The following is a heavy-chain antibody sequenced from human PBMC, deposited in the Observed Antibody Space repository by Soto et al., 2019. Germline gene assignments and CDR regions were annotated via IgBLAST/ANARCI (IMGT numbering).Heavy chain of an antibody. CDR2: INPSGGST. Sequence: GPVKVSCKASGYTFTSYYMHWVRQAPGQGLEWMGIINPSGGSTSYAQKFQGRVTKTRDTSTSTVYMELSSLRSEDTAVYYCARDYYDSSGSGAFDIWGQGTMVTVSS. CDR1: GYTFTSYY. CDR3: ARDYYDSSGSGAFDI. D-gene: IGHD3-22*01. V-gene: IGHV1-46*01. J-gene: IGHJ3*02.